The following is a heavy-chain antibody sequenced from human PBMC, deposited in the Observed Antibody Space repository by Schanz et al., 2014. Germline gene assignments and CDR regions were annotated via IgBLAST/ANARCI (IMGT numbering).Heavy chain of an antibody. J-gene: IGHJ6*02. Sequence: QVQLEQSGAEVKKPGASVKVSCKTSGYAFSDYGITWVRQAPGQGLQWMGWISPYTGNTNYAQTLQGRITLTTDTATSTAYMELRSLRSDDTAVYYCARAKRFGDMDVWGQGTTXTVSS. CDR1: GYAFSDYG. CDR3: ARAKRFGDMDV. D-gene: IGHD3-10*01. CDR2: ISPYTGNT. V-gene: IGHV1-18*01.